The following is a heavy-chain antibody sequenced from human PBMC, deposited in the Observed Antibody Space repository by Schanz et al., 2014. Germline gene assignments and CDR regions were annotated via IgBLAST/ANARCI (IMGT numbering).Heavy chain of an antibody. D-gene: IGHD5-12*01. CDR2: ISHNTFYT. CDR3: ARDGGRDGYNLAFDV. Sequence: QVQLVESGGGLVKPGGSLRLSCAASGFTFTDYYISWIRQAPGMGLEWVSYISHNTFYTDYADSVKGRFTISRDNAKNSLYLEMTSLRGEDTAVYYCARDGGRDGYNLAFDVWGQGTLVTVSS. CDR1: GFTFTDYY. V-gene: IGHV3-11*05. J-gene: IGHJ3*01.